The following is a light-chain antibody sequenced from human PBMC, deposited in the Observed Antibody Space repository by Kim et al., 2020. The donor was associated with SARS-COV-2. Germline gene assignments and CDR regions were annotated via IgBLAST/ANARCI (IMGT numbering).Light chain of an antibody. V-gene: IGLV3-21*04. J-gene: IGLJ3*02. CDR3: QVWDSSSDHPV. Sequence: APGKTARMTCGGNNIGGKSVHCYRQNPGQAPALVIFYDTDRPSGIPERMSGSNSGNTATLTISWVEAGDEADYYCQVWDSSSDHPVFGGGTQLTVL. CDR1: NIGGKS. CDR2: YDT.